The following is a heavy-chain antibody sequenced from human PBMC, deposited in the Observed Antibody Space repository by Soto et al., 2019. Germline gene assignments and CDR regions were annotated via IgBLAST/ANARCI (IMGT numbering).Heavy chain of an antibody. D-gene: IGHD2-15*01. CDR1: GGSINSGGYF. V-gene: IGHV4-31*03. CDR2: IHDSGNT. J-gene: IGHJ5*02. CDR3: AREITLCTGGNCYPRWFAP. Sequence: SETLSLTCSVSGGSINSGGYFWTWIRQHPGKGLEWIGYIHDSGNTYYNPSLKSRVTISSDTSKNQFSLRLTSVTAADTAMYYCAREITLCTGGNCYPRWFAPWGQGTLVTVSS.